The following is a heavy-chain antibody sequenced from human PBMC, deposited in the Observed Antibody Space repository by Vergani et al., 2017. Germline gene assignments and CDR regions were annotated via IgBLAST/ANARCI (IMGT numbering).Heavy chain of an antibody. D-gene: IGHD5-18*01. CDR3: ARVGYSYGYYYYGMDV. J-gene: IGHJ6*02. Sequence: QVQLQESGPGLVKPSETLSLTCTVSGGSISSYYWSWIRQPPGKGLERIGYIYYSGSTNYNPSLKSRVTISVDTSQNQFSLQLSSVTAAATSVYYWARVGYSYGYYYYGMDVWGQGTTVTVSS. CDR2: IYYSGST. V-gene: IGHV4-59*01. CDR1: GGSISSYY.